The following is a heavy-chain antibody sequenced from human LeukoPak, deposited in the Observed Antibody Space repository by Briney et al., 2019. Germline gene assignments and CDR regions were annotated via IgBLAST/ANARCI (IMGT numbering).Heavy chain of an antibody. D-gene: IGHD1-20*01. V-gene: IGHV1-2*06. CDR1: GYTFTGYY. CDR3: ARDANWNYYMDV. CDR2: INPNSGGT. Sequence: ASVKVSCKASGYTFTGYYMHWVRQAPGQGPEWMGRINPNSGGTNYAQKFQGRVTMTRDTSISTAYMELSRLRSDDTAVYYCARDANWNYYMDVWGKGTTVTVSS. J-gene: IGHJ6*03.